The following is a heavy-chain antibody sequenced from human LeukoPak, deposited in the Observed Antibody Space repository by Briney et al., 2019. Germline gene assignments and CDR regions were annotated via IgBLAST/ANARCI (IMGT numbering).Heavy chain of an antibody. CDR3: AGATGTVTIDY. D-gene: IGHD4-17*01. CDR1: GGSISSSSYY. J-gene: IGHJ4*02. CDR2: IYYSGST. V-gene: IGHV4-39*01. Sequence: SETLSLTCTVSGGSISSSSYYWGWIRQPPGKGLEWIGSIYYSGSTYYNPSLKSRVTISVDTSKNQFSLKLSSVTAADTAVYYCAGATGTVTIDYWGQGTLVTVSS.